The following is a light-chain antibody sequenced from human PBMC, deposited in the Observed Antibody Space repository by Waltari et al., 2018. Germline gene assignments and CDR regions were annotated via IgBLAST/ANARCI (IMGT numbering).Light chain of an antibody. CDR1: SSNIGAGYD. V-gene: IGLV1-40*01. J-gene: IGLJ2*01. CDR3: QSYDYRLSGSEV. CDR2: GNN. Sequence: QSVLTQPPSVSGAPGQRVTISCTGSSSNIGAGYDGTWYQQLPGTAPKLLIFGNNNRPSGFPDLFSGSKSGTSASLAITGLQAEDEADYYCQSYDYRLSGSEVFGGGTKLTVL.